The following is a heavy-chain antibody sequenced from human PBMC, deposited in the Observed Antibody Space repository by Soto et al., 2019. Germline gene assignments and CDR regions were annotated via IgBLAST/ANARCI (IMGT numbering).Heavy chain of an antibody. Sequence: PGGSLRLSCAASGFSFSSYAMSWVRQAPEKGLEWVTAISGSGGSTYYADSVKGRFTISRDNSKNTLYLQMNSLRAEDTAVYYCAKDPLRPEGSGSTSFDYCGQGTLVTVSS. CDR2: ISGSGGST. V-gene: IGHV3-23*01. CDR3: AKDPLRPEGSGSTSFDY. CDR1: GFSFSSYA. D-gene: IGHD3-10*01. J-gene: IGHJ4*02.